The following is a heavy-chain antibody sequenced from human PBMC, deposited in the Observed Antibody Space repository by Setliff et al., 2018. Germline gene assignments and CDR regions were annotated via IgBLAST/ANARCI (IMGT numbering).Heavy chain of an antibody. D-gene: IGHD3-22*01. CDR1: GYTFTSYG. CDR2: ISAYNGNT. CDR3: ARAPPPYDSSGYYPREDYFDY. J-gene: IGHJ4*02. V-gene: IGHV1-18*01. Sequence: RASVKVSCKASGYTFTSYGISWVRQAPGQGLEWMGWISAYNGNTNYAQKLQGRVTMTTDTSTSTAYMELRSLRSDDTAVYYCARAPPPYDSSGYYPREDYFDYWGQGTLVTVSS.